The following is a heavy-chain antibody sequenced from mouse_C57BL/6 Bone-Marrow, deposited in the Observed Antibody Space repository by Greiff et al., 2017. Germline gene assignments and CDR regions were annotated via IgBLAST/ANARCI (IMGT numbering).Heavy chain of an antibody. CDR1: GYTFTSYT. CDR3: ARRGDGYDDWYFDV. Sequence: VQLQQSGAELARPGASVKMSCKASGYTFTSYTLHWVNKGPGQGLEWIGYINPSSGYTKYNQKFKDKATLTADKSSSTAYMQLSSLTSEDSAVYYCARRGDGYDDWYFDVWGTGTTVTVSS. D-gene: IGHD2-2*01. V-gene: IGHV1-4*01. J-gene: IGHJ1*03. CDR2: INPSSGYT.